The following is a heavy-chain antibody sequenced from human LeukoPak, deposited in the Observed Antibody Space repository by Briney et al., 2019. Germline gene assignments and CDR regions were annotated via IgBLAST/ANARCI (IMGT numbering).Heavy chain of an antibody. D-gene: IGHD4-17*01. CDR3: ARDLVTVTKGFDI. J-gene: IGHJ3*02. CDR1: DDSFSSHY. CDR2: ISYIGST. V-gene: IGHV4-59*11. Sequence: SETLSLTCAVSDDSFSSHYWTWIRQPPGKGLEWTGYISYIGSTNYNPSLKSRVTISIDTSRNQFSLRLSSVTAADTAVYYCARDLVTVTKGFDIWGQGTMVSVSS.